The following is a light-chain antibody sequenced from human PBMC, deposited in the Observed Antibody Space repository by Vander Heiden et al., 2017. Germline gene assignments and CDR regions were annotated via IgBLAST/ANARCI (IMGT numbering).Light chain of an antibody. CDR2: DVS. J-gene: IGKJ2*01. Sequence: DIQMTQSPSTLSVSVGDRVTITCRASQSISRWLAWYQQKPGKAPKLLIYDVSSLGSGVPSRFSGSGSGTEFTLTISSLQPDDFASYYCQQYNSYSGYTFRQGTRIGIK. CDR3: QQYNSYSGYT. CDR1: QSISRW. V-gene: IGKV1-5*01.